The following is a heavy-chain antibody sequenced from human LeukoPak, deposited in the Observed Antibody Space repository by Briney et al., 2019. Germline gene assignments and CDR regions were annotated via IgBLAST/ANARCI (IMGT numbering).Heavy chain of an antibody. J-gene: IGHJ4*02. D-gene: IGHD5-18*01. CDR3: ARGGYSYGFGFDY. Sequence: GGSLRLSCAASGFTFSTYGMYWVRQAPGKGLEWAALIWNDGSKKYYADSVKGRFTISRDNSKNTLYLQMNSLRAEDTAVYYCARGGYSYGFGFDYWGQGTLVTVSS. CDR2: IWNDGSKK. V-gene: IGHV3-33*01. CDR1: GFTFSTYG.